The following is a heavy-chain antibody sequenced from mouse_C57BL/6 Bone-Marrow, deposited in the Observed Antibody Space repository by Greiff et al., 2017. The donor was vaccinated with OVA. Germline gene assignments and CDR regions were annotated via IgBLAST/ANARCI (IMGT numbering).Heavy chain of an antibody. J-gene: IGHJ3*01. CDR2: IYPGDGDT. Sequence: QVQLQQSGAELVKPGASVKISCKASGYAFSSYWMNWVKQRPGKGLEWIGQIYPGDGDTNYNGKFEGKATLTADKSSSTAYMQLSSLTSEDSAVYFCALDYYGSSYVPFAYWGQGTLVTVSA. CDR3: ALDYYGSSYVPFAY. CDR1: GYAFSSYW. D-gene: IGHD1-1*01. V-gene: IGHV1-80*01.